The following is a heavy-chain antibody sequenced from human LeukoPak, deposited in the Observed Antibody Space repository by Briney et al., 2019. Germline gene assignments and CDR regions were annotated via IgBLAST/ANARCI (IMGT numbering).Heavy chain of an antibody. CDR1: GGSISSSSYY. Sequence: SETLSLTCTVSGGSISSSSYYWRWIRQPPGKGLEWIGSIYYSGSTYYNPSLKSRVTISVDTSKNQFSLKLSSVTAADTAVYYCARRNRVAGTGHDYWGQGTLVTVSS. J-gene: IGHJ4*02. CDR2: IYYSGST. CDR3: ARRNRVAGTGHDY. V-gene: IGHV4-39*01. D-gene: IGHD6-19*01.